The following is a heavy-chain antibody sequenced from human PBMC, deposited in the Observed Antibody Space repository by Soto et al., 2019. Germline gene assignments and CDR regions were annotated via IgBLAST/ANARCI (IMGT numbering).Heavy chain of an antibody. V-gene: IGHV3-74*01. CDR1: GFTFSSYW. D-gene: IGHD3-3*01. CDR2: INSDGSST. J-gene: IGHJ4*02. CDR3: ASLDFWSGSFDY. Sequence: GGSLRLSCAASGFTFSSYWMHWVRQAPGKGLVWVSRINSDGSSTSYADSVKGRFTISRDNAKNTLYLQMNSLGAEDTAVYYCASLDFWSGSFDYWGQGTLVTVSS.